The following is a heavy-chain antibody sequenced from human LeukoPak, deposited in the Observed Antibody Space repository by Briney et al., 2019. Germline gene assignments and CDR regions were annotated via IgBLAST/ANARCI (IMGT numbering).Heavy chain of an antibody. CDR2: INPNSGGT. CDR1: GYTFTGYY. J-gene: IGHJ3*02. Sequence: ASVKVSCKASGYTFTGYYMHWERQAPGQGLEWMGWINPNSGGTNYAQKFQGRVTMTRDTSISTAYMELSRLRSDDTAVYYCARAHDSSGYYSDAFDIWGQGTMVTVSS. D-gene: IGHD3-22*01. V-gene: IGHV1-2*02. CDR3: ARAHDSSGYYSDAFDI.